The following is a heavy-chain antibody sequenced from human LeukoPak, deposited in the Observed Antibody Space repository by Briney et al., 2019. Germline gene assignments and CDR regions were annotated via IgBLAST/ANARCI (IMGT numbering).Heavy chain of an antibody. CDR2: IYYSGST. CDR1: GGSISSGGYY. J-gene: IGHJ5*02. V-gene: IGHV4-31*03. CDR3: ARGGGSRPNWFDP. Sequence: PSQTLSLTCTVSGGSISSGGYYWSWLRQHPGRGLEWIGYIYYSGSTYYNPSLKSRVTISVDTSKNQFSLKLSSVTAADTAVYYCARGGGSRPNWFDPWGQGTLVTVSS. D-gene: IGHD3-10*01.